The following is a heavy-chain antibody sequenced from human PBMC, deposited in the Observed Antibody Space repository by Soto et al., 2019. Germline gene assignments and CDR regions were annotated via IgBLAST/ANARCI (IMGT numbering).Heavy chain of an antibody. CDR2: ISYDGSNK. D-gene: IGHD4-17*01. V-gene: IGHV3-30-3*01. CDR1: GFTFSSYA. CDR3: ARVGYGDYASPYFDY. Sequence: QVQLVESGGGVVQPGRSLRLSCAASGFTFSSYAMHWVRQAPGKGLEWVAVISYDGSNKYYADSVKGRFTISRDNSKNTLYLQMNSLRAEDTAVYYCARVGYGDYASPYFDYWGQGTLVTVSS. J-gene: IGHJ4*02.